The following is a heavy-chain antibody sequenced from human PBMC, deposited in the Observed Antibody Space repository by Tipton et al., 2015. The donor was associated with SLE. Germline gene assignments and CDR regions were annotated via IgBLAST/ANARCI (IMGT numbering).Heavy chain of an antibody. CDR2: IYYRGRT. D-gene: IGHD1-26*01. Sequence: TLSLTCTVSGGSLSSQYWSWIRQPPGKGLEWIGYIYYRGRTNDNPSLKSRVTISLDTSKNHFSLKLSSVTAADTAVYYCARDSMGGPFDYWGQGTLVTASS. J-gene: IGHJ4*02. CDR1: GGSLSSQY. CDR3: ARDSMGGPFDY. V-gene: IGHV4-59*11.